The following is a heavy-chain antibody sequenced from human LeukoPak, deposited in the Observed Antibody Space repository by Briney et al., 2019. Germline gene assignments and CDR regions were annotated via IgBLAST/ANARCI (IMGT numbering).Heavy chain of an antibody. D-gene: IGHD6-19*01. CDR2: MNPNSGNK. V-gene: IGHV1-8*01. CDR3: ARGPQWRGDYYYMDV. J-gene: IGHJ6*03. Sequence: ASVKVSCKASGYSFTNFDINWVRQASGQGLEWMGWMNPNSGNKGYAQKFQGRVTMTMNTSITTAYMELSSLRSEDTAVYYCARGPQWRGDYYYMDVWGRGTTVTVSS. CDR1: GYSFTNFD.